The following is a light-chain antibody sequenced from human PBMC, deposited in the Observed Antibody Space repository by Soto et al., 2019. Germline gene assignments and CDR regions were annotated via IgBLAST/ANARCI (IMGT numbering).Light chain of an antibody. CDR2: SNN. J-gene: IGLJ1*01. CDR1: SSNIGSNT. Sequence: QSVLTQPPSASVTPGHRVTISCSGSSSNIGSNTVNWYQQLPGTAPKLLIYSNNQRPSGVPDRFSGSKSGTSASLDISGLQSEDEADYYCAAWDDSLNGFYVFGTGTKVNVL. V-gene: IGLV1-44*01. CDR3: AAWDDSLNGFYV.